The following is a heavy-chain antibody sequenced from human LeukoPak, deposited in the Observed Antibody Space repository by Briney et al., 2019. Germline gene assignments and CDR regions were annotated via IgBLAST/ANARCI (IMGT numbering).Heavy chain of an antibody. Sequence: SETLSLTCSVSGGTISGYYWTWIRQPPGKGLEWIGYIFSSGSTNYNPSLKSRVTISVDTSRNQFSLKLSSVTAADTAVYYCARRQIYFDYWGQGTLVTVSS. J-gene: IGHJ4*02. CDR1: GGTISGYY. CDR3: ARRQIYFDY. CDR2: IFSSGST. V-gene: IGHV4-4*09.